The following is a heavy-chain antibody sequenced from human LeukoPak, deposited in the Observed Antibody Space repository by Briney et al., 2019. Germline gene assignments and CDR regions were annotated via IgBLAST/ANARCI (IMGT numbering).Heavy chain of an antibody. J-gene: IGHJ4*02. Sequence: GGSLRLSCAASGFTFDDYGMSWVRQAPGKGLEWVSGINWNGGSTSYADSVKGRFTISRDNAKNSLYLQMNSLRAEDTALYYCARTVLLWFGESNYFDYWGQGTLVTVSS. V-gene: IGHV3-20*04. CDR2: INWNGGST. D-gene: IGHD3-10*01. CDR1: GFTFDDYG. CDR3: ARTVLLWFGESNYFDY.